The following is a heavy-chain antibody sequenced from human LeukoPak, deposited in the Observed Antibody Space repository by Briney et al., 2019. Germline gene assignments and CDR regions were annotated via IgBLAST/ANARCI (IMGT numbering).Heavy chain of an antibody. Sequence: ASVKVSCKASGYTFTSYYMHWVRQAPGQGLEWMGSINPNSGGIKYAQKFQGRVTMTRDTSISTAYMELSRLRSDDTAIYYCAILGERAIGWFDPWGQGTLVTVSS. CDR2: INPNSGGI. D-gene: IGHD1-26*01. CDR3: AILGERAIGWFDP. V-gene: IGHV1-2*02. CDR1: GYTFTSYY. J-gene: IGHJ5*02.